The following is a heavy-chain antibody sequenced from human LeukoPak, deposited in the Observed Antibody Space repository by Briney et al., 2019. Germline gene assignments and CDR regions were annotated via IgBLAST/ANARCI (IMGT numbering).Heavy chain of an antibody. CDR2: ISGSGGST. CDR3: AKDRGGYCSGGSCYYNWFDP. CDR1: GFAFSSYA. D-gene: IGHD2-15*01. V-gene: IGHV3-23*01. Sequence: GGSMRLSCAASGFAFSSYAMSWVRQAPGKGLEWVSAISGSGGSTYYADSVKGRFTISRDNSKNTLYLQMNSLRAEDTAVYYCAKDRGGYCSGGSCYYNWFDPWGQGTLVTVSS. J-gene: IGHJ5*02.